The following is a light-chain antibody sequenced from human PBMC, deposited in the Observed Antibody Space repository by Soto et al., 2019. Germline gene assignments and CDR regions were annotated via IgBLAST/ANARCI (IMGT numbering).Light chain of an antibody. CDR2: KDS. CDR1: VLAKKY. V-gene: IGLV3-27*01. CDR3: ASAAGKNLEV. J-gene: IGLJ3*02. Sequence: SSELTQPSSVSVSPGQTARITCSGDVLAKKYARWFQQKPGQAPVLVIYKDSERPSGIPERFSGSSSGTTVTLTGSGVQFEEEADYYRASAAGKNLEVFGGRTKLAVL.